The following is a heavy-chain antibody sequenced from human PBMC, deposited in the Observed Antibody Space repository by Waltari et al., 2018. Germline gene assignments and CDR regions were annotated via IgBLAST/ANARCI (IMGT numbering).Heavy chain of an antibody. CDR3: AVDSNYAGSYYYGMDV. J-gene: IGHJ6*02. D-gene: IGHD4-4*01. V-gene: IGHV1-69*01. Sequence: QVQLVQSGAEVKKPGSSVKVSCKASGGTFSSYAISWVRQAPGQGLEWMGGISPIFGTANYAQKFQGRVTITADESTSTAYMELSSLRSEDTTVYYCAVDSNYAGSYYYGMDVWGQGTTVTVSS. CDR2: ISPIFGTA. CDR1: GGTFSSYA.